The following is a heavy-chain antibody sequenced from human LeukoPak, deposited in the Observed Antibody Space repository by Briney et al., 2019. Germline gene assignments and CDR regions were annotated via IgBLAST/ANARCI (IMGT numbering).Heavy chain of an antibody. CDR3: ARGQKVRGYCSRTSCHRGNYYYYYMDV. D-gene: IGHD2-2*01. J-gene: IGHJ6*03. V-gene: IGHV1-8*01. CDR2: MNPNSGNT. Sequence: GASVKVSCKASGYTFTSYDINWVRQATGQGLEWMGRMNPNSGNTGYAQKFQGRVTMTRSTSIRTAYMELSSLRSEDTAAYYCARGQKVRGYCSRTSCHRGNYYYYYMDVWGKGTTVTVSS. CDR1: GYTFTSYD.